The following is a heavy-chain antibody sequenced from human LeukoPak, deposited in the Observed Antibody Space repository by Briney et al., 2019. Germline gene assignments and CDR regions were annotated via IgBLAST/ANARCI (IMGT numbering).Heavy chain of an antibody. CDR2: INPGDSDT. Sequence: GESLKISCKGSGYSFTNFWIGWVRQMPGKGLEWMGIINPGDSDTRYSPSFQGQVTISADKSFSTAYPQWSSLKASDTAMYYCARRDSSSWYWFYYWGQGTLVTVSS. J-gene: IGHJ4*02. V-gene: IGHV5-51*01. D-gene: IGHD6-13*01. CDR3: ARRDSSSWYWFYY. CDR1: GYSFTNFW.